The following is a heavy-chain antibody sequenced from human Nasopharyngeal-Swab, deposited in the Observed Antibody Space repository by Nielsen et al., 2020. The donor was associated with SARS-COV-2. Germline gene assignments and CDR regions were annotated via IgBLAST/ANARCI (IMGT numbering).Heavy chain of an antibody. Sequence: GESLKISCAASGFTFSSYWMSWVRQAPGKGLEWVGRIKSKTDGGTTDYAAPVKGRFTISRDDSKNTLYLQMNSLKTEDTAVYYCTTDQGVYDSSGYYNYWGQGTLVTVSS. CDR3: TTDQGVYDSSGYYNY. CDR1: GFTFSSYW. D-gene: IGHD3-22*01. J-gene: IGHJ4*02. V-gene: IGHV3-15*01. CDR2: IKSKTDGGTT.